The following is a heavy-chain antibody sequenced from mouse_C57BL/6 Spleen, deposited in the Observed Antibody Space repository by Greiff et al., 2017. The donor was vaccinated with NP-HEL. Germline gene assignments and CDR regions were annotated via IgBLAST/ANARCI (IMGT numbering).Heavy chain of an antibody. CDR2: IYPGDGDT. CDR3: AREGYYGSSFAY. V-gene: IGHV1-82*01. CDR1: GYAFSSSW. Sequence: VQLQQSGPELVKPGASVKISCKASGYAFSSSWMNWVKQRPGKGLEWIGRIYPGDGDTNYNGKFKGKATLTADKSSSTAYMQLSSLTSEDSAVYFCAREGYYGSSFAYWGQGTLVTVSA. D-gene: IGHD1-1*01. J-gene: IGHJ3*01.